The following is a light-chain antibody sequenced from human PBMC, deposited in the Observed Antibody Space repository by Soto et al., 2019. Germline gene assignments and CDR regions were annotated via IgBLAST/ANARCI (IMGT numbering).Light chain of an antibody. J-gene: IGKJ1*01. V-gene: IGKV3-20*01. CDR1: PSVRSK. CDR2: GAS. Sequence: QSPDTVSVYQGETVTLSCRASPSVRSKLAWYQQKPGQAPRLLIYGASSRATGVPDRFSGGGSGTDFTLTISRLEPEDFAVYYCQHFVNSLTWTFGQGTNVDIK. CDR3: QHFVNSLTWT.